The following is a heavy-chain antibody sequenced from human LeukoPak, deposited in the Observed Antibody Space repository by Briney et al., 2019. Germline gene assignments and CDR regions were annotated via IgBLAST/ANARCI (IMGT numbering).Heavy chain of an antibody. CDR1: GDSVSSNSGT. J-gene: IGHJ2*01. Sequence: SQTLSLTCAISGDSVSSNSGTWNWIRQSPSRGLEWLGRTYYRSKWYNDYAVSARSRITINPDTSKNQFSLQLNSVTPEDTAVYYCARDGLGGHWYFDLWGRGTPVTVSS. D-gene: IGHD3-16*01. CDR3: ARDGLGGHWYFDL. V-gene: IGHV6-1*01. CDR2: TYYRSKWYN.